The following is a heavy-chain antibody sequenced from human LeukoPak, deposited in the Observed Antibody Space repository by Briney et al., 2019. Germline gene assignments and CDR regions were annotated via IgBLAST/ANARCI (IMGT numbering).Heavy chain of an antibody. V-gene: IGHV4-59*01. CDR3: ARETRGRGAKFGSGSYYFDY. Sequence: SETLSLTCTVSGGSISSYYWSWIRQPPGKGLEWIGYIYYSGSTNYNPSLKSRVTISVDTSKNQFSLKLSSVTAADTAVYYCARETRGRGAKFGSGSYYFDYWGQGTLVTVSS. CDR1: GGSISSYY. CDR2: IYYSGST. J-gene: IGHJ4*02. D-gene: IGHD1-26*01.